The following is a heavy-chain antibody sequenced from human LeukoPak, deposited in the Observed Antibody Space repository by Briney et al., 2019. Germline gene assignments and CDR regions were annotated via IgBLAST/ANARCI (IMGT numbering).Heavy chain of an antibody. CDR1: GYTVTGHY. Sequence: AAVKVSCKASGYTVTGHYLHWVRQAPGQGLEWMGWINPNSGGTSSAQKFQGRVTMTRDTSITTVYMEVSWLTSDDTAIYYCARADRLHGGPYLIGPWGQGTLVTVSS. J-gene: IGHJ5*02. D-gene: IGHD2-21*01. CDR3: ARADRLHGGPYLIGP. CDR2: INPNSGGT. V-gene: IGHV1-2*02.